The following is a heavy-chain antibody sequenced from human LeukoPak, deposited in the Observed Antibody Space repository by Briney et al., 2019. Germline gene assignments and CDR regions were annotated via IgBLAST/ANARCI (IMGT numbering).Heavy chain of an antibody. Sequence: PGGSLRLSCAASGFTFSRYAMSWVRQAPGKGLEWVSCISGSSDSTYYADSVKGRFTISRDNSKNTLYLEMNRLRAEDTAVYNCAKGSTAAGTPFDSWGQGTLVTVSS. CDR1: GFTFSRYA. D-gene: IGHD1-14*01. J-gene: IGHJ4*02. V-gene: IGHV3-23*01. CDR3: AKGSTAAGTPFDS. CDR2: ISGSSDST.